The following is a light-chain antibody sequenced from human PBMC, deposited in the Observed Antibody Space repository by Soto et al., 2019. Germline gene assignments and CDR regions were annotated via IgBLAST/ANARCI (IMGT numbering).Light chain of an antibody. Sequence: DIQMTQSPSALSASVGDRVTITCRASQSLSSHLHWYQEKPAKAPKLLIFSTYSLQSGVSSRFSGSGTGTDFTLTISNLQPEDSATYYCQQSYITPYTFGQGTNLEIK. J-gene: IGKJ2*01. CDR1: QSLSSH. CDR3: QQSYITPYT. V-gene: IGKV1-39*01. CDR2: STY.